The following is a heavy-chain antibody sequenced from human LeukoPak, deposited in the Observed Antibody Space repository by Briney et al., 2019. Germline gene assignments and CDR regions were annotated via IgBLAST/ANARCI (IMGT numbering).Heavy chain of an antibody. CDR1: GGTFSSYA. V-gene: IGHV1-69*04. J-gene: IGHJ4*02. D-gene: IGHD6-13*01. CDR3: ARDRDSSSWYGTALDY. Sequence: SVKVSCKASGGTFSSYAISWVRQAPGQGLEWMGRIIPILGIANCAQKFQGRVTITADKSTSTAYMELSSLRSEDTAVYYCARDRDSSSWYGTALDYWGQGTLVTVSS. CDR2: IIPILGIA.